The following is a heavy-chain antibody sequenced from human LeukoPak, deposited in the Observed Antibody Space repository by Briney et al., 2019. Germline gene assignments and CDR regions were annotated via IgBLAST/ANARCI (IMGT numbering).Heavy chain of an antibody. V-gene: IGHV4-34*01. J-gene: IGHJ4*02. CDR2: INHSGST. D-gene: IGHD6-13*01. CDR1: GGSFSGHY. CDR3: ARSGGSSWTGIDY. Sequence: SETLSLTCAVYGGSFSGHYWSWIRQPPGKGLEWIGEINHSGSTNYNPSLKSRVTISVDTSKNQFSLKLSSVTAADTAVYYCARSGGSSWTGIDYWGQGTLVTVSS.